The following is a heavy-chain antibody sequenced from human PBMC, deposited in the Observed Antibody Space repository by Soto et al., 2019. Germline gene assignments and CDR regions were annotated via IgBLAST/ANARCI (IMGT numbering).Heavy chain of an antibody. J-gene: IGHJ3*02. Sequence: SETLSLTCTVSGGSISSYYWSWIRQPPGKGLEWIGYIYYSGSTNYNPSLKSRVTISVDTSKNQFSLKLSSVTAADTAVYYCARDAATIPYAFDIWGQGTMVTVSS. CDR1: GGSISSYY. D-gene: IGHD5-12*01. CDR2: IYYSGST. CDR3: ARDAATIPYAFDI. V-gene: IGHV4-59*01.